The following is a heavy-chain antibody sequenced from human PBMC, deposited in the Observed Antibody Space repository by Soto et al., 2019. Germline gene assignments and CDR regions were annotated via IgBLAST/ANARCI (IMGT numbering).Heavy chain of an antibody. Sequence: ASVKVSCKASGYTFTSYGISWVRQAPGQGLEWMGWISAYNGNTNYAQKLQGRVTMTTDTSTSTAYMGLRSLRSDDTAVYYCERDQGCSGGSCYFHYWGQGTLVTVSS. CDR3: ERDQGCSGGSCYFHY. V-gene: IGHV1-18*01. D-gene: IGHD2-15*01. J-gene: IGHJ4*02. CDR2: ISAYNGNT. CDR1: GYTFTSYG.